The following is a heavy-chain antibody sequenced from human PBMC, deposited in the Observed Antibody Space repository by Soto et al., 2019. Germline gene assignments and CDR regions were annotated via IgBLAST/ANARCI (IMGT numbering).Heavy chain of an antibody. Sequence: QVQLQQWGAGLLKPSETLSLTCAVYGGSFSGYYWSWIRQPPGKGLEWIGEINHSGSTNYNPSLKSRATISVDPSKNQFSLKLSSVTAADTAVYYCARGGIVVVPARGWFDPWGQGTLVTVSS. CDR1: GGSFSGYY. CDR2: INHSGST. CDR3: ARGGIVVVPARGWFDP. J-gene: IGHJ5*02. D-gene: IGHD2-2*01. V-gene: IGHV4-34*01.